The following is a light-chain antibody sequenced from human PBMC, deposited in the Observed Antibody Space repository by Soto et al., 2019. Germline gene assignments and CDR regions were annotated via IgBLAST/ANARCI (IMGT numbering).Light chain of an antibody. Sequence: QSVLTQPPSASGTPGQRVAISCSGSSSDIGTNYVYWYQQVPGTAPKLLIYSNDKRPSGVPDRYSASKSGTSASLAISGLRSEDESDYYCASWDDSLNGPVFGTGTKVTV. CDR1: SSDIGTNY. CDR2: SND. J-gene: IGLJ1*01. CDR3: ASWDDSLNGPV. V-gene: IGLV1-47*02.